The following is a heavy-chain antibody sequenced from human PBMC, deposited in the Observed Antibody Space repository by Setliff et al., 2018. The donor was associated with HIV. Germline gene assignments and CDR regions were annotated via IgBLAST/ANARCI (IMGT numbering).Heavy chain of an antibody. J-gene: IGHJ4*02. Sequence: PSETLSLTCTVSGGSISSSSYYWGWIRQPPGKGLEWIGSIYYSGSTNYNPSLKSRVTISVDTSKNQFSLKLSSVTAADTAVYYCARTQQTYYYDSSGYYFDYWGQGTLVTVSS. CDR1: GGSISSSSYY. V-gene: IGHV4-39*07. CDR3: ARTQQTYYYDSSGYYFDY. D-gene: IGHD3-22*01. CDR2: IYYSGST.